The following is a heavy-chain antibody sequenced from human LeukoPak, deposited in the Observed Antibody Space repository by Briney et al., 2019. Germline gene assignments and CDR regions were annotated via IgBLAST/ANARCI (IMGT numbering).Heavy chain of an antibody. CDR2: INPNSGGT. J-gene: IGHJ4*02. CDR1: GYTFTGYY. Sequence: ASVKVSCKASGYTFTGYYMHWVRQAPGQGLEWMGRINPNSGGTNYAQKFQGRVTMTRDTSISTAYMELSRLRSDDAAVYYCARASSISSGWFQSQLYYFDYWGQGTLVTVSS. V-gene: IGHV1-2*06. CDR3: ARASSISSGWFQSQLYYFDY. D-gene: IGHD6-19*01.